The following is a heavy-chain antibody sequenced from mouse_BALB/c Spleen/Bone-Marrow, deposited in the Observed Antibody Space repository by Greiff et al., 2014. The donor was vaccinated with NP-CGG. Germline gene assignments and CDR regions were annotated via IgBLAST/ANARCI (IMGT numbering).Heavy chain of an antibody. CDR2: INPYNDGT. Sequence: EVQLQQSGPELVKPGASVKMSCKASGYTFTSYDIHWVKQRPGQGLEWIGYINPYNDGTKYNEKFKGKATLTSDKSSSTAYMEPCIQTCNVSADYYGARGGYNGSSLYRYFDDWGAGTTVTVSS. J-gene: IGHJ1*01. CDR3: ARGGYNGSSLYRYFDD. V-gene: IGHV1-14*01. CDR1: GYTFTSYD. D-gene: IGHD6-1*01.